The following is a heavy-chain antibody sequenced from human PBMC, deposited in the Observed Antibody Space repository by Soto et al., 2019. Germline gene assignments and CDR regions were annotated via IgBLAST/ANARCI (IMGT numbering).Heavy chain of an antibody. V-gene: IGHV3-11*05. J-gene: IGHJ2*01. CDR2: ISSSSSYT. CDR1: GFTFSDYY. CDR3: ARDTAIAAAGTPWYFDL. Sequence: QVQLVESGGGLVKPGGSLRLSCAASGFTFSDYYMSWIRQAPGKGLEWVSYISSSSSYTNYADSVKGRFTISRDNAKNSLYLQMNILRAEDTAVYYCARDTAIAAAGTPWYFDLWGRGTLVTVSS. D-gene: IGHD6-13*01.